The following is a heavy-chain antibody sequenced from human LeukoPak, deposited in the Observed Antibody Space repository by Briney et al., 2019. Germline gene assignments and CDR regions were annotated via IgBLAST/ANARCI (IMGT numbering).Heavy chain of an antibody. CDR2: IYYSGST. D-gene: IGHD3-10*01. Sequence: SETLSLTCTVSGGSISSSSYYWGWIRQPPGKGLEWIGSIYYSGSTYYNPSLKSRVTISVDTSKNQFSLKLSSVTAADTAVYYCARDLRYYGSGSYYNVWFDPWGQGTLVTVSS. CDR3: ARDLRYYGSGSYYNVWFDP. V-gene: IGHV4-39*07. J-gene: IGHJ5*02. CDR1: GGSISSSSYY.